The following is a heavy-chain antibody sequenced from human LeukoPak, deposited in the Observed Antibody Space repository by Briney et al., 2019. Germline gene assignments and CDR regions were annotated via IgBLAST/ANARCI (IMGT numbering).Heavy chain of an antibody. CDR2: IHYSGST. D-gene: IGHD3-10*01. CDR3: ASVRRGFGESSKYYSYYYMDV. CDR1: GGSISSYY. J-gene: IGHJ6*03. V-gene: IGHV4-59*08. Sequence: SETLSLTCTVSGGSISSYYWSWIRQPPGKGLEWIGYIHYSGSTHYNPSLKSRVTISVDTSKNQVSLKLSAVTAADTAVYYCASVRRGFGESSKYYSYYYMDVWGNGTTVPIS.